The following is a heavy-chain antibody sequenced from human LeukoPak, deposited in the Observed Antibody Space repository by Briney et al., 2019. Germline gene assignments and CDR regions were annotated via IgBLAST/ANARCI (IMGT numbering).Heavy chain of an antibody. J-gene: IGHJ4*02. V-gene: IGHV3-23*01. CDR3: AKDRGGWVDY. CDR2: ISRSGGTT. CDR1: GFTFSSYA. Sequence: GGSLSLSCAPSGFTFSSYAMSWVRQAPGKGLEWVSAISRSGGTTYYAESVKGRFTISRDTSKYTLYLQMNSLRAEDTAVYFCAKDRGGWVDYWGQGTLVTVSS. D-gene: IGHD3-10*01.